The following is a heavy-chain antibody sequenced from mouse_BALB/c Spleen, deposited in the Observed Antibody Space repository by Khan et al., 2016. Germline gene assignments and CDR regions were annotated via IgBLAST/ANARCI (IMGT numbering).Heavy chain of an antibody. CDR2: ISYDGSN. J-gene: IGHJ2*01. Sequence: EVQPVESGPGLVKPSQSLSLTCSVTGYSITSGYYWNWIRQFPGNKLEWMGYISYDGSNNYNPSLKNRISITRDTSKNQFFLKLNSVTTEDTATYYCASIYDGYSFDYWGQGTTLTVSS. CDR1: GYSITSGYY. D-gene: IGHD2-3*01. CDR3: ASIYDGYSFDY. V-gene: IGHV3-6*02.